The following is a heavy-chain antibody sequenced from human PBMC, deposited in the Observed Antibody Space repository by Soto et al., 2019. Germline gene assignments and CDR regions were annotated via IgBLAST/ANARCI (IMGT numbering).Heavy chain of an antibody. D-gene: IGHD1-26*01. CDR2: IYYSGST. CDR1: GGSISSYY. J-gene: IGHJ4*02. CDR3: ARDRVGAIDY. V-gene: IGHV4-59*01. Sequence: QVQLQESGPGLVKPSETLSLTCTVSGGSISSYYWSWIRQPPGKGLEWIGYIYYSGSTNYNPSLKSRVTISVDTSKNQFSLKLSSVTAADTAVYYCARDRVGAIDYWGQGTLVPVSS.